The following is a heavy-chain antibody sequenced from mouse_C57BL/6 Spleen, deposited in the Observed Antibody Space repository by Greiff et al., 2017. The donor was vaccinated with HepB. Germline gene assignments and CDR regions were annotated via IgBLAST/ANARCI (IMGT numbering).Heavy chain of an antibody. CDR2: INYDGSST. Sequence: EVKLVESEGGLVQPGSSMKLSCTASGFTFSDYYMAWVRQVPEKGLEWVANINYDGSSTYYLDSLKSRFIISRDNAKNILYLQMSSLKSEDTATYYCARVGNYVRYAMDYWGQGTSVTVSS. J-gene: IGHJ4*01. V-gene: IGHV5-16*01. CDR1: GFTFSDYY. CDR3: ARVGNYVRYAMDY. D-gene: IGHD2-1*01.